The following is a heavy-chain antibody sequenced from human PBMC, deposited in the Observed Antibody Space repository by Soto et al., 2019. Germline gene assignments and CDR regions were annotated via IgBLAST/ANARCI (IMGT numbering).Heavy chain of an antibody. J-gene: IGHJ4*02. CDR1: GFTFSSYA. V-gene: IGHV3-30-3*01. CDR3: ARSYGSPPDSSSWYNGY. CDR2: ISYDGSNK. D-gene: IGHD6-13*01. Sequence: QVQLVESGGGVVQPGRSLRLSCAASGFTFSSYARHWVRQAPGQGLEWLAVISYDGSNKYYADSVKGRFTISRDNSKNTLYLHRNSRTAEDTAVYYGARSYGSPPDSSSWYNGYWGQGTLGTVSS.